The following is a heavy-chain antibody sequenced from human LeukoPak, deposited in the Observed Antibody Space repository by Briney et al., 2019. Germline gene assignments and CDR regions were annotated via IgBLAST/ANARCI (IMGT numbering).Heavy chain of an antibody. Sequence: GGSLRLSCVASGFTFDGYAMHWVRQAPGKGLEWVALMNADGGRTYYADSVNGRFTISRDNSKNSLYLQMNSLRSEDSAVYYCATWAFYDGMDVWGQGTTVIVSS. V-gene: IGHV3-43*02. CDR3: ATWAFYDGMDV. CDR1: GFTFDGYA. CDR2: MNADGGRT. D-gene: IGHD2/OR15-2a*01. J-gene: IGHJ6*02.